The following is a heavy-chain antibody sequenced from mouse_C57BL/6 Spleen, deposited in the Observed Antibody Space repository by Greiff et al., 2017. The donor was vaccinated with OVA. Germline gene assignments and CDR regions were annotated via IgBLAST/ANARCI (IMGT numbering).Heavy chain of an antibody. V-gene: IGHV5-4*01. CDR2: ISDGGSYT. Sequence: EVKLVESGGGLVKPGGSLKLSCAASGFTFSSYAMSWVRQTPEKRLEWVATISDGGSYTYYPDNVKGRFTISRDNAKNNLYLQMSHLKSEDTARYYGARDEGWVDYWGQGTTLTVSS. CDR3: ARDEGWVDY. D-gene: IGHD2-3*01. CDR1: GFTFSSYA. J-gene: IGHJ2*01.